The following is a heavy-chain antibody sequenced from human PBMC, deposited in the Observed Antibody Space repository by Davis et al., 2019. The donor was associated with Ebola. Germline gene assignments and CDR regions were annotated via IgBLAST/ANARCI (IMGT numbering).Heavy chain of an antibody. D-gene: IGHD5-18*01. J-gene: IGHJ6*02. CDR1: GGSIGSSSYY. Sequence: MPSETLSLTCTVSGGSIGSSSYYWGWIRQPPGKGLEWIGSIYKSGSTYYNASLESRVTISVDTSKNQLSLKFTSVTAADTAVYYCARPVSPGYSYGYYYYDMDVWGQGTTVTVSS. V-gene: IGHV4-39*01. CDR2: IYKSGST. CDR3: ARPVSPGYSYGYYYYDMDV.